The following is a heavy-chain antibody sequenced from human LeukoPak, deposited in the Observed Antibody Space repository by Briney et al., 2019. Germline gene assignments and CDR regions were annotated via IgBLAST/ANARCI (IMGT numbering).Heavy chain of an antibody. J-gene: IGHJ3*02. V-gene: IGHV1-2*02. D-gene: IGHD5-18*01. CDR1: VYTFTDYY. CDR2: INSNSGGI. Sequence: GASVNVSCKASVYTFTDYYMHWVRQAPGQGLEWVGWINSNSGGINYAQKFQGRVTMTRDTSISTAYMELSRLRSDDTAVYYCAGRMVTNAFDIWGQGTMVTVSS. CDR3: AGRMVTNAFDI.